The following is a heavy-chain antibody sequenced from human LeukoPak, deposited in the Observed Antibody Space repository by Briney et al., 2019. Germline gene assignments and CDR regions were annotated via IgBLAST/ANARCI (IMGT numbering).Heavy chain of an antibody. J-gene: IGHJ4*02. CDR2: MKVDGTDI. V-gene: IGHV3-7*01. CDR1: GFTFSNDF. CDR3: ARNKIKDFDY. Sequence: GGSLRLSCAASGFTFSNDFMTWVRQAPGKGLEWVANMKVDGTDIHYVDSVKGRFTISSDNARNSLYLQMNSLRAEDTAVYYCARNKIKDFDYWGQGTLVTVSS.